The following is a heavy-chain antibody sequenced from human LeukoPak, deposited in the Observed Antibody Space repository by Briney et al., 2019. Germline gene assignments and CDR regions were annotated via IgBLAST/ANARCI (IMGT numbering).Heavy chain of an antibody. CDR2: ISSSGST. Sequence: PSETLSLTCTVSGVSISSYYWSWVRQPAGKGLEWIGRISSSGSTHYNPSLKSRVTMSVDTSKNQFSLKLSSVTAADTAVYYCAMVATGTMADYWGQGTLLTVSS. V-gene: IGHV4-4*07. CDR3: AMVATGTMADY. CDR1: GVSISSYY. D-gene: IGHD1-1*01. J-gene: IGHJ4*02.